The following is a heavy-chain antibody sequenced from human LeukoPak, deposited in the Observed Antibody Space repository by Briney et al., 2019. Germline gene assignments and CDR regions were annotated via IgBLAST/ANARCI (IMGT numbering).Heavy chain of an antibody. CDR1: GGSISSYY. Sequence: PSETLSLTCTVSGGSISSYYWSWIRQPPGKGLEWIGYIYYSGSTNYNPSLKSRVTISVDTSKNQFSLKLSSVTAADTAVYYCARDSGGDQVDYWGQGTLVTVSS. CDR2: IYYSGST. CDR3: ARDSGGDQVDY. D-gene: IGHD4-17*01. J-gene: IGHJ4*02. V-gene: IGHV4-59*01.